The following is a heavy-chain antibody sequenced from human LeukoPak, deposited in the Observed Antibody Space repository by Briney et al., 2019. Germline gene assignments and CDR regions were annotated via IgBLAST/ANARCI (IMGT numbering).Heavy chain of an antibody. D-gene: IGHD6-6*01. Sequence: ASVKVSCKASGGTFSSYAISWVRQAPGQGLEWMGRIIPILGIANYAQKFQGRVTITADKSTSTAYMELSSLRSEDTAVYYCARLLESIGMDVWGQGTTVTVSS. V-gene: IGHV1-69*04. CDR3: ARLLESIGMDV. CDR2: IIPILGIA. J-gene: IGHJ6*02. CDR1: GGTFSSYA.